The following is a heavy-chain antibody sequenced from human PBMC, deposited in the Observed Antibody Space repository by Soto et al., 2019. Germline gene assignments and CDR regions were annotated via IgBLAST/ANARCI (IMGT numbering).Heavy chain of an antibody. D-gene: IGHD2-21*02. CDR1: GGTFSSYA. CDR2: IIPIFGTA. V-gene: IGHV1-69*12. Sequence: QVQLVQSGAEVKKPGSSVKVSCKASGGTFSSYAISWVRQAPGQGLEWMGGIIPIFGTANYAQKFQGRVTITADESTSTAYMELSSLRSEDTAVYYCARGEPLAYCGGDCYYFQHWGQGTLVTVSS. CDR3: ARGEPLAYCGGDCYYFQH. J-gene: IGHJ1*01.